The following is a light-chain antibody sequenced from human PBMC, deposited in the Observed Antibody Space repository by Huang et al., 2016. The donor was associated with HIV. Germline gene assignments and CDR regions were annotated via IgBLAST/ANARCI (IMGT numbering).Light chain of an antibody. CDR2: GAS. J-gene: IGKJ1*01. V-gene: IGKV3-15*01. Sequence: EIVMTQSPVTLSVFPGERATLSCRASQSVGNNLAWFQQKPGQPPRLLIYGASTRVTGIPGRCSGSGSGTEFTLTISSLQSEDFAVYYCQQYNKWPPLTFGQGTKVEVK. CDR1: QSVGNN. CDR3: QQYNKWPPLT.